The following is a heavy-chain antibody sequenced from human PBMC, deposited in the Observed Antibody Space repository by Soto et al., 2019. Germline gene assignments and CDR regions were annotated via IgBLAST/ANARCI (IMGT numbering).Heavy chain of an antibody. CDR1: GFTFSNAW. J-gene: IGHJ6*02. V-gene: IGHV3-15*07. CDR3: TTDELDYDGNSYYYGMDV. Sequence: EVQLVESGGGLVKPGGSLRLSCAASGFTFSNAWMNWVRQAPGKGLEWVGRIKSKTDGGTTDYAAPVKGRFTISRDDSKNTLYLQMNSLKTEDTAVYYCTTDELDYDGNSYYYGMDVWGQGTTVTVSS. D-gene: IGHD4-17*01. CDR2: IKSKTDGGTT.